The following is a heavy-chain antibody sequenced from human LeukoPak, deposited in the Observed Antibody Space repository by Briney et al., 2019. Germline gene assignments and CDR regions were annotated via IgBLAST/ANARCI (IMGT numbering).Heavy chain of an antibody. CDR3: TTDWDLDNYYYFYMDV. CDR2: IKSKTDGGTT. Sequence: PGGSLRFSCVASGFTFSNAWMSWVRQAPGKGVEGVGRIKSKTDGGTTDYAAPVRVRFTIAREYSQTTLYLQMNTLKIEDTAVYYCTTDWDLDNYYYFYMDVWGNGTTLTVSS. J-gene: IGHJ6*03. D-gene: IGHD3/OR15-3a*01. CDR1: GFTFSNAW. V-gene: IGHV3-15*01.